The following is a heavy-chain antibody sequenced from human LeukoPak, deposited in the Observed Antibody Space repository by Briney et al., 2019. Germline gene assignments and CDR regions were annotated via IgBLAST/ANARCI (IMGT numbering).Heavy chain of an antibody. CDR1: GYTFTSYY. V-gene: IGHV1-46*01. CDR3: ASQNSGYDSLDFDY. CDR2: INPSGGST. J-gene: IGHJ4*02. Sequence: GASVKVSCKASGYTFTSYYMHWVRQAPXXXXXWMGIINPSGGSTSYAQKFQGRVTMTRDTSTSTVYMELSSLRSEDTAVYYCASQNSGYDSLDFDYWGQGTLVTVSS. D-gene: IGHD5-12*01.